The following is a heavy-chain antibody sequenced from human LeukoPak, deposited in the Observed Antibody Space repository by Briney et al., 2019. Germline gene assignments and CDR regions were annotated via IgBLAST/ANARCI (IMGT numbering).Heavy chain of an antibody. D-gene: IGHD3-22*01. CDR1: GFTFDDYA. CDR2: ITWNSHTI. Sequence: PGRSLRLSCAASGFTFDDYAMHWVRQAPGKGLEWVSRITWNSHTIDYADSVKGRFTVSRDNAKNSLYLQMTGLRAEDTALYYCAKASYDSSGHFDYWGQGTLVTVSS. CDR3: AKASYDSSGHFDY. V-gene: IGHV3-9*01. J-gene: IGHJ4*02.